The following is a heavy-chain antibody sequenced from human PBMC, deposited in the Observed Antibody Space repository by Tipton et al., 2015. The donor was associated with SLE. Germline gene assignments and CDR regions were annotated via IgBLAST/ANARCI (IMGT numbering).Heavy chain of an antibody. Sequence: SLRLSCAASGFTFSSYGISWFRQAPGKGLEWVSSISDGGESTYYADSVKGRFTISRDDSKSMVNLHMNSLRAEDTAVYYCVKVQYYDFWTGEGFDYWGQGTLVTVSS. CDR2: ISDGGEST. V-gene: IGHV3-23*01. CDR1: GFTFSSYG. D-gene: IGHD3-3*01. J-gene: IGHJ4*02. CDR3: VKVQYYDFWTGEGFDY.